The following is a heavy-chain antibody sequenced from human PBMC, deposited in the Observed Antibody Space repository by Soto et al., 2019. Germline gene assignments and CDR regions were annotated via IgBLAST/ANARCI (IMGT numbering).Heavy chain of an antibody. CDR3: ARDVAIYSGYDSPVLY. J-gene: IGHJ4*02. CDR2: ISAYNGNT. V-gene: IGHV1-18*01. Sequence: QVQLVQSGAEVKKPGASVKVSCKASGYTFTSYGISWVRQAPGQGLEWMGWISAYNGNTNSAQKLQGRVTMTTDTATSTAYMELRSLRSDDPALYYCARDVAIYSGYDSPVLYWGQGTLVTVSS. D-gene: IGHD5-12*01. CDR1: GYTFTSYG.